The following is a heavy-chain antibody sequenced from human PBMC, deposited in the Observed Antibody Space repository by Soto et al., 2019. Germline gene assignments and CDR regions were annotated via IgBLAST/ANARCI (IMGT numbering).Heavy chain of an antibody. CDR2: IIPILTIT. V-gene: IGHV1-69*08. CDR3: AREALTTSGRAFDC. Sequence: QVQLVQSGAEVIRPGSSVKVSCKASGGTFSSYTFSWVRQVPGQGLEWMGRIIPILTITTYAQEFQGRVTLTADTSTTTAYMELSSLRFEDTAVYYCAREALTTSGRAFDCWGQGTLVTVSS. CDR1: GGTFSSYT. D-gene: IGHD3-3*02. J-gene: IGHJ3*01.